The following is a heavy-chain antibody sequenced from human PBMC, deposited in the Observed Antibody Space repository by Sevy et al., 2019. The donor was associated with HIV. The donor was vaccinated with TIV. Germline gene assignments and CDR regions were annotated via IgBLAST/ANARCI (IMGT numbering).Heavy chain of an antibody. Sequence: GGSLRLSCAASGFTFSSAWMSWVRQAPGKGLEWAGRIKSEIDGGAIDYAAPVKGRFSISREDSKNTVYLQMNSLKTEETAVYYCITDPGYRGYDAEVINYYYYGMDVWGQGTTVTVSS. J-gene: IGHJ6*02. CDR3: ITDPGYRGYDAEVINYYYYGMDV. D-gene: IGHD5-12*01. V-gene: IGHV3-15*01. CDR2: IKSEIDGGAI. CDR1: GFTFSSAW.